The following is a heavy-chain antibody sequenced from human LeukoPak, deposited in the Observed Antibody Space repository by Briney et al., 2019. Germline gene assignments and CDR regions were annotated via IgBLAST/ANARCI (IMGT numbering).Heavy chain of an antibody. D-gene: IGHD3-22*01. CDR2: IKQDGSEK. CDR3: ANSHYYDSSGYYQGLGY. V-gene: IGHV3-7*05. Sequence: TGGSLRLSCEASEFTFSGYWMTWVRQAPGKGLEWVANIKQDGSEKYYVDSVKGRFTISRDNAKNSVYLQMNSLRAEDTAVYYCANSHYYDSSGYYQGLGYWGQGTLVTVSS. CDR1: EFTFSGYW. J-gene: IGHJ4*02.